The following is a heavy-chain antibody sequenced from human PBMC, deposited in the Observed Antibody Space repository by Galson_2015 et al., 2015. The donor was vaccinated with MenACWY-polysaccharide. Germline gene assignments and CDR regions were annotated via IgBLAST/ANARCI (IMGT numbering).Heavy chain of an antibody. CDR1: GGSITTYY. V-gene: IGHV4-59*01. D-gene: IGHD1/OR15-1a*01. J-gene: IGHJ4*02. CDR3: AKWNKAWRAYDY. CDR2: ISYSGNT. Sequence: SATLSLTCPVSGGSITTYYWNWIRQPPGKGLEWIGYISYSGNTKYNPSLNSRFTMSVDASKNQFSLRLNSVTAADTAVYFRAKWNKAWRAYDYWGQGTLITASS.